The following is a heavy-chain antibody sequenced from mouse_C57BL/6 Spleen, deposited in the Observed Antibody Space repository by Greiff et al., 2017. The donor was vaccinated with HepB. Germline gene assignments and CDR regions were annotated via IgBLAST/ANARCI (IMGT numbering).Heavy chain of an antibody. J-gene: IGHJ4*01. CDR2: IYWDDDK. CDR1: GFSLSTSGMG. Sequence: QVTLKECGPGILQSSQTLSLTCSFSGFSLSTSGMGVSWIRQPSGKGLEWLAHIYWDDDKRYNPSLKSRLTISKDTSRNQVFLKITSVDTADTATYYCSRRAEGVDDYYAMDYWGQGTSVTVSS. CDR3: SRRAEGVDDYYAMDY. V-gene: IGHV8-12*01.